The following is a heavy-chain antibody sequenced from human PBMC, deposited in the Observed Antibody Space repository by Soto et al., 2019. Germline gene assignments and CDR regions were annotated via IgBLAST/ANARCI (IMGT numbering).Heavy chain of an antibody. Sequence: ASVKVSCKASGYTFSAYYTHWVRQAPGQGLEWMGWMNPKSGGTYFAQKFQGRVTLTRDTSISTAYMEVNRLRSDDTAVYYCTRDGGWLQPRNYFDYWGQGTLVTVSS. D-gene: IGHD3-16*01. CDR2: MNPKSGGT. J-gene: IGHJ4*02. CDR3: TRDGGWLQPRNYFDY. CDR1: GYTFSAYY. V-gene: IGHV1-2*02.